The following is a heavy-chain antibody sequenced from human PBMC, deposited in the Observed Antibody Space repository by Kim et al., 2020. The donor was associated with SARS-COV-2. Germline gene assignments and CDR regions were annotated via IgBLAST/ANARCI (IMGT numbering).Heavy chain of an antibody. J-gene: IGHJ5*02. CDR2: IKSDGSSI. CDR1: GFTFTTYW. V-gene: IGHV3-74*01. Sequence: GGSLRLSCAASGFTFTTYWMHWVRQTPGKGLVWVARIKSDGSSITYADSVKGRFTISRDNVRNTLLLEMNSLRAEDTGVYYCARGTNWFDLWGQGTLVTVSS. CDR3: ARGTNWFDL.